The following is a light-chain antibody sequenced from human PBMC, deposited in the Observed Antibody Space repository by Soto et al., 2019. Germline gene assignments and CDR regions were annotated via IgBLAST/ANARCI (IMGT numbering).Light chain of an antibody. CDR1: QSVSSF. Sequence: IVLTQSPATLSLSPGERATLSCRASQSVSSFLAWYQQKPGQAPRLLIYDASNRATGIPARFSGSGSATDFTLIISSLEPEDFAVYYCQQHSSWPFTFGGGTKVEI. CDR2: DAS. J-gene: IGKJ4*01. CDR3: QQHSSWPFT. V-gene: IGKV3-11*01.